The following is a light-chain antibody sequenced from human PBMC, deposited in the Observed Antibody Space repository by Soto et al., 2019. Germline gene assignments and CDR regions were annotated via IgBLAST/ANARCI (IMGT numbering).Light chain of an antibody. CDR2: DAS. V-gene: IGKV1-5*01. CDR3: QQCYGYPWT. J-gene: IGKJ1*01. CDR1: ESVNRW. Sequence: DIQMTQSPSTVSASIGDRVTITCRATESVNRWLAWYQVKPGKAPKLLIYDASNLKTGVPSRFSGSGSGTLFTLTTTTLQPDDFASYYCQQCYGYPWTFGQGTKVEV.